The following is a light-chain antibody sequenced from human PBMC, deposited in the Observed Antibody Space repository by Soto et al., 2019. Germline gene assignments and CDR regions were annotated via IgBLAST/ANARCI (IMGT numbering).Light chain of an antibody. CDR3: AAWDDILNGWV. J-gene: IGLJ3*02. CDR2: SNN. CDR1: SSNIGSNT. Sequence: QSVLTQPPSASGTPGQRVTISCSGSSSNIGSNTVNWYQQLPATAPKLLIYSNNQRPSGVPDRFSGSKSGTSASLAISGLQSEDEADYYCAAWDDILNGWVFGGGTKVTVL. V-gene: IGLV1-44*01.